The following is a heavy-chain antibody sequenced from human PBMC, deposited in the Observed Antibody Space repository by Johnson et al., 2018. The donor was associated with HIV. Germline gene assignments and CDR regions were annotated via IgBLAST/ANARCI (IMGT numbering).Heavy chain of an antibody. CDR3: ARVLGGGITGTTGDAFDI. CDR1: GFTFDDYA. D-gene: IGHD1-7*01. Sequence: EQLVESGGGLVQPGRSLRLSCAASGFTFDDYAMHWVRQAPGKGLEWVSYISSSGSTIYYADSVKGRFTISRDNAKNSLYLQMNSLRAEDTAVYYCARVLGGGITGTTGDAFDIWGQGTMVTVSS. V-gene: IGHV3-48*03. CDR2: ISSSGSTI. J-gene: IGHJ3*02.